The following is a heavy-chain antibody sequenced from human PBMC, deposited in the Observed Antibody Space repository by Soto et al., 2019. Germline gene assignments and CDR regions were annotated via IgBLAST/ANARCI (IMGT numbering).Heavy chain of an antibody. V-gene: IGHV3-33*01. CDR2: IWYDGSNK. J-gene: IGHJ4*02. Sequence: GGSLRLSCAASGFTFSSYGMHWVRQAPGKGLEWVAVIWYDGSNKYYADSVKGRFTISRDNSKNTLYLQMNSLRAEDTAVYYCARPGDFWSGYRLGIGYWGQETLVNVSS. CDR3: ARPGDFWSGYRLGIGY. CDR1: GFTFSSYG. D-gene: IGHD3-3*01.